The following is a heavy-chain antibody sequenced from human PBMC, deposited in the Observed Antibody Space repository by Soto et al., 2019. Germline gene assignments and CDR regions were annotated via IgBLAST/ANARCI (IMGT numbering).Heavy chain of an antibody. V-gene: IGHV1-18*01. CDR1: GYTFTSYG. CDR3: ARALAGATPND. Sequence: ASVKVSCKASGYTFTSYGVSWVRQAPGQGLEWMGWISTYNGNTNFAQKFQGSVTMTTDTSTSTAYMELRSLRSDDTAVYYCARALAGATPNDWGQGTLVTVSS. D-gene: IGHD1-26*01. CDR2: ISTYNGNT. J-gene: IGHJ4*02.